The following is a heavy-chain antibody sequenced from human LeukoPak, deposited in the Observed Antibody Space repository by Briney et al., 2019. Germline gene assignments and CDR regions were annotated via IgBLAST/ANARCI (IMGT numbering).Heavy chain of an antibody. CDR2: ISSSGST. Sequence: SETLSLTCTVSGDSISSGDYYWSWIRQPAGKGLEWIGRISSSGSTNYDPSLKSRVTISVDTSKNQFSLKLSSVIAADTAVYYCARSSGWYWFDPWGQGTLVTVSS. J-gene: IGHJ5*02. V-gene: IGHV4-61*02. CDR3: ARSSGWYWFDP. D-gene: IGHD6-19*01. CDR1: GDSISSGDYY.